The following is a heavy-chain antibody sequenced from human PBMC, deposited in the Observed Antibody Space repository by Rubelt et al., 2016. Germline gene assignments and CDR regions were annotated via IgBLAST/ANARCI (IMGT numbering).Heavy chain of an antibody. CDR1: GGSISSYF. D-gene: IGHD3-10*01. CDR3: ARTLDSGTLDY. Sequence: QVQLQESGPGLVKPSETLSLTCTVSGGSISSYFWSWIRQPPGEGLEWIAYIHYNGRTNYNPSLKSRVTISLDTTKNQFSLRLTLVTAADTAVYFCARTLDSGTLDYWGQGTLVAVSS. V-gene: IGHV4-59*01. J-gene: IGHJ4*02. CDR2: IHYNGRT.